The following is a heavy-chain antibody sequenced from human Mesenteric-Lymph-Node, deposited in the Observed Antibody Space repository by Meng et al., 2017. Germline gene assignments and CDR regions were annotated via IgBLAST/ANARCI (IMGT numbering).Heavy chain of an antibody. CDR1: GGSISSGDYY. J-gene: IGHJ4*02. CDR3: ASLVSREYRRVDF. V-gene: IGHV4-30-4*01. Sequence: QVQLQESGPGLVKPSQTLSLTCTVSGGSISSGDYYWSWIRQPPGKGLEWIGYIYYSGSTYYNPSLKSRVIISGDTSKNQFSLNLSSVTAADTAIYYCASLVSREYRRVDFWGQGTLVTVSS. CDR2: IYYSGST. D-gene: IGHD2/OR15-2a*01.